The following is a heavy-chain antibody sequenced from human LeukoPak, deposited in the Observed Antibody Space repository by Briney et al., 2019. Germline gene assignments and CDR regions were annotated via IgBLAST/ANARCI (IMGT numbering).Heavy chain of an antibody. V-gene: IGHV3-33*01. CDR2: IWYDGSNK. CDR1: GFTFSSYG. CDR3: ARPISYDYIWGSYRLDY. J-gene: IGHJ4*02. D-gene: IGHD3-16*02. Sequence: GGSLRLSSAGSGFTFSSYGMHWVRQAPGKGLEWVAVIWYDGSNKYYADSVKGRFTISRDNSKNTLYLQMNSLRAEDTAVYYCARPISYDYIWGSYRLDYGGQGTLVTVSS.